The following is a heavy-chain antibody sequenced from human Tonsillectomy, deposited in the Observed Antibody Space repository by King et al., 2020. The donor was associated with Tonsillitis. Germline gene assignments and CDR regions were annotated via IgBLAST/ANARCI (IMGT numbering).Heavy chain of an antibody. D-gene: IGHD3-22*01. CDR1: GFTFSSYT. J-gene: IGHJ4*02. CDR3: SRHETDYYDSRGYVTYGRRFDY. CDR2: ISSRGIYI. Sequence: VQLVESGGGLVKPGGSLRLSCAASGFTFSSYTMNWVRQAPGKRLEWVSSISSRGIYIYYADSVKGRFTISRDNAKNSLYLQMNSLRAEDTAVYYCSRHETDYYDSRGYVTYGRRFDYWGQGTLVTVSS. V-gene: IGHV3-21*01.